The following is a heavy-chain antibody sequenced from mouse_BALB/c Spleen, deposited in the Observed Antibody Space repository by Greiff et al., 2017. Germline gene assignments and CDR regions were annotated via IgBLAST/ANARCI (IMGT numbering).Heavy chain of an antibody. V-gene: IGHV1-26*01. D-gene: IGHD1-1*01. CDR3: EREVNYYYGSSPHFYAMDY. CDR1: GYNFNDYY. CDR2: INPNNGDT. Sequence: EVKLQESGPELVKPGALVKMSCKASGYNFNDYYMKWVKQSHGKSLEWIGDINPNNGDTFYNQKFKGKATLTVDKSSSTAYMQLNSLTSEDSAVYYCEREVNYYYGSSPHFYAMDYWGQGTSVTVSS. J-gene: IGHJ4*01.